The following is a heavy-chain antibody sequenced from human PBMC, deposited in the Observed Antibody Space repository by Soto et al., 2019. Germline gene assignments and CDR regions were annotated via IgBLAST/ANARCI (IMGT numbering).Heavy chain of an antibody. D-gene: IGHD3-10*01. V-gene: IGHV4-61*01. Sequence: QVQLQESGPGLVKPSETLSLTCSVSGGSVTSDTSYWSWIRRPPGKGLEWIGYIYYSGRTNYNPSLTTRVTISVDTSKDQFSLNLRSVTAADSAVYYCARANGAYYHGSGSHDSWGQGILVTVSS. CDR1: GGSVTSDTSY. J-gene: IGHJ4*02. CDR3: ARANGAYYHGSGSHDS. CDR2: IYYSGRT.